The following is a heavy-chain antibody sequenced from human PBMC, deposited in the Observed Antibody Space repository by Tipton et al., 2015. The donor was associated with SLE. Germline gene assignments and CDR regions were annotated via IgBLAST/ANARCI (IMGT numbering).Heavy chain of an antibody. CDR2: LRSDGSYT. Sequence: SLRLSCAGSGFRFSDYDVHWVRQGPGKGLEWVACLRSDGSYTYRDSVNGRFTISRDNSKNILYLQMNSLRAEDTAVYYCARDAGNYCAGGVCREGFDLWGQGTMVTVSS. CDR1: GFRFSDYD. D-gene: IGHD2-8*02. V-gene: IGHV3-30*02. J-gene: IGHJ3*01. CDR3: ARDAGNYCAGGVCREGFDL.